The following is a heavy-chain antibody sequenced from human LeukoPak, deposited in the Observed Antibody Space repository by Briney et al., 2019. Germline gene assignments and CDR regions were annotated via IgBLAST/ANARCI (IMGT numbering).Heavy chain of an antibody. D-gene: IGHD1-26*01. J-gene: IGHJ4*02. CDR2: ISSSASII. Sequence: GGSLRLSCAASGFTFSSYEMNWVRQAPGQGLEWVSYISSSASIIYYADSVKGRFTISRDNAKNSLYLQMNSLRAEDTAVYYCARAVGATVYFDYWGQGTLVTVSS. V-gene: IGHV3-48*03. CDR1: GFTFSSYE. CDR3: ARAVGATVYFDY.